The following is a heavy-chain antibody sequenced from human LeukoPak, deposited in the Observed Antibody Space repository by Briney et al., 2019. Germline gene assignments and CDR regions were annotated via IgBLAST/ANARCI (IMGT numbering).Heavy chain of an antibody. CDR2: MNPNSGNT. Sequence: GASVKLSCKASGYTFTSYDINWVRQATGQGLEWMGWMNPNSGNTGYAQKFQGRVTMTRNTSISTAYMELSSLRSEDTAVYYCARGFIRRQLVGYWGQGTLVTVSS. J-gene: IGHJ4*02. V-gene: IGHV1-8*01. D-gene: IGHD6-6*01. CDR1: GYTFTSYD. CDR3: ARGFIRRQLVGY.